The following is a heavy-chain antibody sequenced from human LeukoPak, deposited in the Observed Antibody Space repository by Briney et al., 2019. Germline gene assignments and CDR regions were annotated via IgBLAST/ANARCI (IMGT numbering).Heavy chain of an antibody. J-gene: IGHJ3*02. CDR3: AKDLVYLCYCSSTSCYAYAFYI. V-gene: IGHV3-30*18. Sequence: GGALTVSRVPCGWVFRHYGMQWVGQAPGKGREGVAVICYDGSNKYYANSVKGRFTISRHHSKNTLYLQMNSLSAEYTAVYYCAKDLVYLCYCSSTSCYAYAFYIWGQGTMVTVSS. CDR2: ICYDGSNK. D-gene: IGHD2-2*01. CDR1: GWVFRHYG.